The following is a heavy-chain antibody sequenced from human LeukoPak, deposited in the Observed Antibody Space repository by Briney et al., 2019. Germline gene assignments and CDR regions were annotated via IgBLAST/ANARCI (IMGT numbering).Heavy chain of an antibody. CDR1: GDSVSGDSVA. V-gene: IGHV6-1*01. CDR3: ARGTVGRTNWFDP. Sequence: SQTLSLTCAISGDSVSGDSVAWNWIRQSPSRGLEWLGRTYYRSKWYDDYAVSVKSRITINPDKSKNQFSLHLTSVTPEDTAVYYCARGTVGRTNWFDPWGQGTLVTVSS. J-gene: IGHJ5*02. CDR2: TYYRSKWYD. D-gene: IGHD1-14*01.